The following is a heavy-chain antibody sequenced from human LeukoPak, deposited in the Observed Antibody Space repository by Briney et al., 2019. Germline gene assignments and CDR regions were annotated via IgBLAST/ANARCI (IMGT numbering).Heavy chain of an antibody. D-gene: IGHD1-26*01. CDR3: ARVSGGWELLTAAFDI. Sequence: PGGSLRLSCAASGFTFSSYEMNWVRQAPGKGLEWVSYISSSGSTIYYADSVKGRFTISRDNAKNSLYLQMNSMRAEDTAVYYCARVSGGWELLTAAFDIWGQGTMVTVSS. V-gene: IGHV3-48*03. CDR1: GFTFSSYE. CDR2: ISSSGSTI. J-gene: IGHJ3*02.